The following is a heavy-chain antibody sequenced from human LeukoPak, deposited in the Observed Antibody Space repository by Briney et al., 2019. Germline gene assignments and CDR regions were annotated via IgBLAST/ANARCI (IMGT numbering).Heavy chain of an antibody. Sequence: GGSLRLSCVASGFTFGKYWMSWVRQAPGKRLEWVANIKLDGSEKNYVDSVKGRFTISRDNTKNSLYLQMNSLRVEDTAVFYCARDQYDTWSRRGNFDSWGQGTLVIVSS. D-gene: IGHD3-3*01. CDR2: IKLDGSEK. V-gene: IGHV3-7*03. CDR1: GFTFGKYW. J-gene: IGHJ4*02. CDR3: ARDQYDTWSRRGNFDS.